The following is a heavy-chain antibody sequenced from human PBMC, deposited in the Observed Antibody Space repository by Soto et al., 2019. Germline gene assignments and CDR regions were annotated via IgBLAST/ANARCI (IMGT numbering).Heavy chain of an antibody. D-gene: IGHD1-26*01. CDR2: INPSGGST. Sequence: ASLKVSCRASGNTFTSYYMHWVRQAPGQGLEWMGIINPSGGSTSYAQKCQGRVTMTKNTLYLQMNSLRAEDTAVYYCAREVVGASHFDYWGQGTLVTVSS. V-gene: IGHV1-46*01. CDR3: AREVVGASHFDY. J-gene: IGHJ4*02. CDR1: GNTFTSYY.